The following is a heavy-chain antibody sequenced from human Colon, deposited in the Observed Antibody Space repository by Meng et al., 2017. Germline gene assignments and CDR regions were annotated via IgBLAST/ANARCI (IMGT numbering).Heavy chain of an antibody. D-gene: IGHD3-10*01. Sequence: QVPVPESGPGLVKPSGTLSFTCTVSSGSFSSSNWWTWVRQPPGKGLEWIGEIYHSGNTNYNPSLKSRVTISVDKSKNQFSLKLNSVTAADTAVYFCARRAPLWFGELASFDSWGQGTLVTVSS. CDR2: IYHSGNT. V-gene: IGHV4-4*02. CDR3: ARRAPLWFGELASFDS. J-gene: IGHJ4*02. CDR1: SGSFSSSNW.